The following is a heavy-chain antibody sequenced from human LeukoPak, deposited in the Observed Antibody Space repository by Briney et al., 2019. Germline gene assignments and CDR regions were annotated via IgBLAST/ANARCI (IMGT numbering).Heavy chain of an antibody. Sequence: GGSLRLSCAASGFTFSSYWMSWVRQAPGKGPEWVANIKQDGSEKYYVDSVKGRFTISRDNAKNSLYLQMNSLRAEDTAVYYCASGYYDFWSGYSHSYYFDYWGQGTLVTVSS. CDR1: GFTFSSYW. CDR3: ASGYYDFWSGYSHSYYFDY. CDR2: IKQDGSEK. J-gene: IGHJ4*02. D-gene: IGHD3-3*01. V-gene: IGHV3-7*01.